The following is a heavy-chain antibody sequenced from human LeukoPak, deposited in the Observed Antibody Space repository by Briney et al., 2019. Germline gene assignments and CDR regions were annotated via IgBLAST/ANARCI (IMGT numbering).Heavy chain of an antibody. D-gene: IGHD3-10*02. CDR3: AELGITMIGGV. Sequence: GGSLRLSCAASGVTFSSYGMSWVRQAPGKGLEWVSAISGSGGSTYYADSVKGRFTTSRDNSKNTLYLQMNSLRAEDTAVYYCAELGITMIGGVWGKGTTVTISS. V-gene: IGHV3-23*01. CDR2: ISGSGGST. CDR1: GVTFSSYG. J-gene: IGHJ6*04.